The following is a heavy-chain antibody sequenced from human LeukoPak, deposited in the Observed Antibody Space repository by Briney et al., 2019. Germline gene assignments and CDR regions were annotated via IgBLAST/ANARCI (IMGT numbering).Heavy chain of an antibody. CDR1: GDSVSSNSVT. CDR3: ARRLTQYDCFDP. CDR2: TYYRSTWYN. V-gene: IGHV6-1*01. J-gene: IGHJ5*02. D-gene: IGHD2-2*01. Sequence: SQTLSLTCAISGDSVSSNSVTWNWIRQSPSRGLEWLGRTYYRSTWYNDYAVSVRGRITVNPGTSKNQFSLHLNSVTHEDTAVYYCARRLTQYDCFDPWGQGILVTVSS.